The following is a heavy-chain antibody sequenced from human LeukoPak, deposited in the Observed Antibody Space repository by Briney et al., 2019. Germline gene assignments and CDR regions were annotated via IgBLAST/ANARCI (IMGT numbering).Heavy chain of an antibody. CDR2: INSGGKT. CDR3: ARDASGWAGYFDY. Sequence: GGSLRLSCAASGLTVSSNYMNWVRQAPGKGLEWVSAINSGGKTYYADSVKGRSTISRDESKNTLYLQMNSLRPEDTAMYYCARDASGWAGYFDYWGQGTLITVSS. CDR1: GLTVSSNY. J-gene: IGHJ4*02. D-gene: IGHD6-19*01. V-gene: IGHV3-66*01.